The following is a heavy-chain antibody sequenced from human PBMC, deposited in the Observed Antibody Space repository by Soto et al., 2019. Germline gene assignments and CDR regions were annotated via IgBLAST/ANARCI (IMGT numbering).Heavy chain of an antibody. D-gene: IGHD6-19*01. Sequence: QVQLVQSGAEVKKPGASVKVSCKASGYTFTSYAMHWVRQAPGQRLEWMGWINAGNGNTKYSQKFQGRVTITRDTSASTAYTELSSLRSEDTAVYYCARGSATYSSGWYYFDYWGQGTLVTASS. V-gene: IGHV1-3*01. CDR3: ARGSATYSSGWYYFDY. CDR1: GYTFTSYA. CDR2: INAGNGNT. J-gene: IGHJ4*02.